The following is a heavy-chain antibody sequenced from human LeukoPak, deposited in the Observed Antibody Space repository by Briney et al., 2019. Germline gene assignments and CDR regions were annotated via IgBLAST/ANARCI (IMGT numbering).Heavy chain of an antibody. CDR3: ARGALDITMVRGVIAIGAFDI. V-gene: IGHV4-59*01. D-gene: IGHD3-10*01. CDR2: IYYSGST. Sequence: SETLSLTCTVSGGSISSYYWSWIRQPPGKGLEGIGYIYYSGSTNYNPSLKSRVTISVDTSKNQFSLKLSSVTAADTAVYYCARGALDITMVRGVIAIGAFDIWGQGTMVTVSS. CDR1: GGSISSYY. J-gene: IGHJ3*02.